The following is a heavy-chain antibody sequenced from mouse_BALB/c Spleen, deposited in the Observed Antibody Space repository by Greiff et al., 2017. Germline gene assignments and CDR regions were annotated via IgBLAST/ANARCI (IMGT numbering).Heavy chain of an antibody. J-gene: IGHJ2*01. Sequence: EVQRVESGPGLVKPSQSLSLTCSVTGYSITSGYYWNWIRQFPGNKLEWMGYISYDGSNNYNPSLKNRISITRDTSKNQFFLKLNSVTTEDTATYYCARDYYGRPYYFDYWGQGTTLTVSS. V-gene: IGHV3-6*02. D-gene: IGHD1-1*01. CDR2: ISYDGSN. CDR3: ARDYYGRPYYFDY. CDR1: GYSITSGYY.